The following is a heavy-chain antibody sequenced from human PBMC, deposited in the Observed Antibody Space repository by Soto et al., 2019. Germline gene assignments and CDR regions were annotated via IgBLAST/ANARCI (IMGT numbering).Heavy chain of an antibody. CDR3: AKGRGVVTATLAFFY. V-gene: IGHV3-30*18. Sequence: GGSLRLSCAASGFTFSSYGMHWVRQAPGKGLEWVALISSDGSDKYYADSVKGRFTISRDNSKNTLYLQMTSLRPEDTAVYYCAKGRGVVTATLAFFYWGQGTPVTVSS. CDR2: ISSDGSDK. D-gene: IGHD2-15*01. J-gene: IGHJ4*02. CDR1: GFTFSSYG.